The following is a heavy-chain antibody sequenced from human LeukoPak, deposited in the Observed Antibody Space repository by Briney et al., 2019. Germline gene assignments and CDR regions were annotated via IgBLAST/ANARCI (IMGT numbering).Heavy chain of an antibody. CDR3: ARIPEMATIKGLGY. D-gene: IGHD5-24*01. CDR1: GYTFTSYD. CDR2: MNPNSGNT. V-gene: IGHV1-8*03. J-gene: IGHJ4*02. Sequence: ASVKVSCKASGYTFTSYDINWVRQATGQGLEWMGWMNPNSGNTGYAQKFQGRVTVTRNTSISTAYMELSSLRSDDTAVYYCARIPEMATIKGLGYWGQGTLVTVSS.